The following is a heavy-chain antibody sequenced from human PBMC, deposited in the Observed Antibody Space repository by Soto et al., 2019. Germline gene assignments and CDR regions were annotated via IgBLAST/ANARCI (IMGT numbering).Heavy chain of an antibody. CDR2: ISASSSNT. J-gene: IGHJ4*02. CDR1: GFTFSIYA. D-gene: IGHD4-4*01. CDR3: AKDESNSNPLYYFDS. Sequence: VGSLRLSCAASGFTFSIYAMTWVRQAPGKGLEWVSSISASSSNTYYADSVKGRFTISRDNSKNTLYLQMNSLRAEDTALYYCAKDESNSNPLYYFDSWGQGTLVTVSS. V-gene: IGHV3-23*01.